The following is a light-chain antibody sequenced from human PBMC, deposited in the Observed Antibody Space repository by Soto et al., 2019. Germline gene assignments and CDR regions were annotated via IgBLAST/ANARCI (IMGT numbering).Light chain of an antibody. CDR1: QTISEW. Sequence: DTQLTQTPSTVSASVGDRVTLTCRANQTISEWLAWYQQKPGKAPKLLIHKASSLESGVPRRFSGSGSGTEFTLTISSLQPEDFAVYYCQQYGSSPPWTFGQGTKVDIK. V-gene: IGKV1-5*03. CDR2: KAS. CDR3: QQYGSSPPWT. J-gene: IGKJ1*01.